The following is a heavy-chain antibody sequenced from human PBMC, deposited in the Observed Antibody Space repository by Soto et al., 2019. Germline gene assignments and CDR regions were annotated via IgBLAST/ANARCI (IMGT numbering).Heavy chain of an antibody. CDR1: GVSINSGGYY. CDR3: ARGSQLERDGLDI. Sequence: QVQLQESGPGLVKPSQTLSLTCSVSGVSINSGGYYWSWIRHHPGKGLEGIGYIYYTGHTFYNPSLKSRVAMSLDTSKNQFSLKLSSVTAADTAVYYCARGSQLERDGLDIWGQGTMVTVSS. CDR2: IYYTGHT. J-gene: IGHJ3*02. D-gene: IGHD1-1*01. V-gene: IGHV4-31*03.